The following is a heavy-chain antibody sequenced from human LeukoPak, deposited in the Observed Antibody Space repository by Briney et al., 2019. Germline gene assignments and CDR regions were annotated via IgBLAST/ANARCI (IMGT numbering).Heavy chain of an antibody. V-gene: IGHV3-30*18. CDR2: ISYDGSNK. CDR1: GFTFSSYG. Sequence: GGSLRLSCAASGFTFSSYGMHWVRQAPGKGLEWVAVISYDGSNKYYADSVKGRFTISRDNSKNTLYLQMNSLRAEDTAVYYCAKAGPTERQDYGDYVLFHDRYYYYGMDVWGQGTTVTVSS. CDR3: AKAGPTERQDYGDYVLFHDRYYYYGMDV. D-gene: IGHD4-17*01. J-gene: IGHJ6*02.